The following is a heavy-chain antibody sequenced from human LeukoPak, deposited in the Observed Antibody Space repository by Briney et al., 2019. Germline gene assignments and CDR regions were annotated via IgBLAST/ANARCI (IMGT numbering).Heavy chain of an antibody. J-gene: IGHJ4*02. CDR3: ARSMNDQLLAFTN. D-gene: IGHD2-2*01. CDR2: IYHSGST. CDR1: GGSISSSNW. V-gene: IGHV4-4*02. Sequence: PSGTLSLTCAVSGGSISSSNWWSWVCQPPGKGLEWIGEIYHSGSTNYNPSLKSRVTISVDKSKNQFSLKLSSVTAADTAVYYCARSMNDQLLAFTNWGQGTLVTVSS.